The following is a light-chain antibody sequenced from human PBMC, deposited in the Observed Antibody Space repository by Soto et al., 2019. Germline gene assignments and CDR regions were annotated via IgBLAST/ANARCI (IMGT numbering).Light chain of an antibody. V-gene: IGKV1-39*01. CDR1: QSISSY. J-gene: IGKJ5*01. CDR2: AAS. CDR3: QQSHSNPIT. Sequence: DLQMTQSPSSLSASVGDSVTITCRASQSISSYLNWYQQKPGKAPKLLIYAASSLQSGVPSRFSGSGSGTDFTLTISSLQPEDFATYYCQQSHSNPITLGQGTRLEIK.